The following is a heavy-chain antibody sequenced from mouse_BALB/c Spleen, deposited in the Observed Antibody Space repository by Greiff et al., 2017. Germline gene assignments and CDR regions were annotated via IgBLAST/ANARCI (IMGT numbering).Heavy chain of an antibody. V-gene: IGHV2-9*02. J-gene: IGHJ4*01. CDR1: GFSLTSYG. CDR3: AREFSHYYGSSYEGYYAMDY. CDR2: IWAGGST. D-gene: IGHD1-1*01. Sequence: VMLVESGPGLVAPSQSLSITCTVSGFSLTSYGVHWVRQPPGKGLEWLGVIWAGGSTNYNSALMSRLSISKDNSKSQVFLKMNSLQTDDTAMYYCAREFSHYYGSSYEGYYAMDYWGQGTSVTVSS.